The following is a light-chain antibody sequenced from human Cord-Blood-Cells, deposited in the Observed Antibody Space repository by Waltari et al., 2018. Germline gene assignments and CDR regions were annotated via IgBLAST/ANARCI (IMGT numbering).Light chain of an antibody. CDR2: DVS. CDR3: CSYAGSYTFV. CDR1: SSDGGGYTY. V-gene: IGLV2-11*01. J-gene: IGLJ1*01. Sequence: ALTQPRSVSGHPGPSVTISCTGTSSDGGGYTYVSWYQQHPGKAPKLMIYDVSKRPSGVPDRFSGSKSGNTASLTISGLQAEDEADYYCCSYAGSYTFVFGTGTKVTVL.